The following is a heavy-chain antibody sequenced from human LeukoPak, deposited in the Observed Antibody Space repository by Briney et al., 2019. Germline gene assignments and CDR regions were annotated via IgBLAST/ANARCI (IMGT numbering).Heavy chain of an antibody. J-gene: IGHJ4*02. V-gene: IGHV3-48*03. D-gene: IGHD1-1*01. CDR2: ISSSGSTI. CDR1: GFTFSSYE. Sequence: PGGSLRLSCAASGFTFSSYEMNWVRQAPGKGLEWVSYISSSGSTIYYADSVKGRFTISRDNAKNSLYLQMNSLRAKDTAVYYCARARFGTAGADYWGQGTLVTVSS. CDR3: ARARFGTAGADY.